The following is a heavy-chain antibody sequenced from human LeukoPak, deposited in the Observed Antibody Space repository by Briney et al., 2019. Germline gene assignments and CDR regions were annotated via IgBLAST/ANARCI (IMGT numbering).Heavy chain of an antibody. V-gene: IGHV6-1*01. CDR3: ASGGIAAAGGTFDY. CDR2: TYYRSKWYN. D-gene: IGHD6-13*01. Sequence: SQTLSLTCAISGDSDSSNSAAWNWIRQSTSRGLEWLGRTYYRSKWYNDYAVSVKSRITINPDTSKNQFSLQLNSVTPEDTAVYYCASGGIAAAGGTFDYWGQGTLVTVSS. J-gene: IGHJ4*02. CDR1: GDSDSSNSAA.